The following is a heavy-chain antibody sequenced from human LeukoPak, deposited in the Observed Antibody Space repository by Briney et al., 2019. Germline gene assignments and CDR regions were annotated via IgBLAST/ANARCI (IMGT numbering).Heavy chain of an antibody. J-gene: IGHJ4*02. D-gene: IGHD3-9*01. CDR3: ARHEVRYFDGFDY. CDR2: IYYSGST. V-gene: IGHV4-59*08. CDR1: GGSISSYY. Sequence: KSSETLSLTCTVSGGSISSYYWSWIRQPPGKGLEWIGYIYYSGSTNYNPSLKSRVTISVDTSKNQFSLKLSSVTAADTAVYYCARHEVRYFDGFDYWGQGTLVTASS.